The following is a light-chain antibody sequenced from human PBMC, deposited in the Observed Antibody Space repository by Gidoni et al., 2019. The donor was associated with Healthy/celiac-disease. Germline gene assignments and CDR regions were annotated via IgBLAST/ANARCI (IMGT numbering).Light chain of an antibody. J-gene: IGKJ4*01. CDR1: QSVLYSSNNKNY. Sequence: IVMTQSPASLAVSLGERATINCKSSQSVLYSSNNKNYLAWYQQKPGQPPKLLIYWASTRESGVPDRFSGSGSGTDFTLTISSLQAEDVAVYYCQQYYSTLTFXGXTKVEIK. CDR3: QQYYSTLT. V-gene: IGKV4-1*01. CDR2: WAS.